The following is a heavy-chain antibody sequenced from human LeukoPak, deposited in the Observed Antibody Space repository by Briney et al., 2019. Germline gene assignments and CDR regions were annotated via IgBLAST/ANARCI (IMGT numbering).Heavy chain of an antibody. J-gene: IGHJ4*02. V-gene: IGHV3-23*01. CDR2: ISNSGSIT. CDR1: GFTFSSSV. Sequence: GGSLRLSCVASGFTFSSSVMSWVRQAPGKGLEWVSGISNSGSITYYADSVKGRSTISRDNSKNMLYLQMNSLRAEDTAVYYCAKGSFWGQGTLVTVSS. CDR3: AKGSF.